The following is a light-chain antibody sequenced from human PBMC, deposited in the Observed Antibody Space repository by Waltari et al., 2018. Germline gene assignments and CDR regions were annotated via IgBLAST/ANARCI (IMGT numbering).Light chain of an antibody. CDR3: QQYYSTPVT. CDR1: QSVLYSSNNKNY. Sequence: DIVMTQSPDSLAVSLGERATINCKSSQSVLYSSNNKNYLAWYQQKPGQPPKLLIYWASTRESGVPDRFSGSGSGTDFTLTISSLQAEDVAVYYCQQYYSTPVTFGQGTKVEFK. CDR2: WAS. J-gene: IGKJ1*01. V-gene: IGKV4-1*01.